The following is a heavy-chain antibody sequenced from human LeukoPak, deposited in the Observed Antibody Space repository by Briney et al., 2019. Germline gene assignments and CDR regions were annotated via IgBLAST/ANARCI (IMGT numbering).Heavy chain of an antibody. D-gene: IGHD2-2*01. Sequence: PGGSLRLSCAASGFTFSSYAMSWVRQAPGKGLEWVSAISGSGGSTYYADSVKGRFTISRDNSKNTLYLQMNSLRAEDTAVYYCAKDLYCSSTSCVNWFDPWGQGTLVTVSS. J-gene: IGHJ5*02. V-gene: IGHV3-23*01. CDR3: AKDLYCSSTSCVNWFDP. CDR2: ISGSGGST. CDR1: GFTFSSYA.